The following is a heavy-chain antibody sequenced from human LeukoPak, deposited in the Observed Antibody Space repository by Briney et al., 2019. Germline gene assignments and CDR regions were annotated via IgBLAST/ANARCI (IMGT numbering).Heavy chain of an antibody. CDR2: ISGSGSAT. J-gene: IGHJ4*02. V-gene: IGHV3-23*01. CDR1: GFTFGSYA. CDR3: AKEGYSYGYGDGY. Sequence: GGSLRLSCAASGFTFGSYAMTWVRQAPGKGLEWVSAISGSGSATYYADSVKGRFTISRDNSKNTLYLQMNSLRAEDTAVYYCAKEGYSYGYGDGYWGQGTLVTVSS. D-gene: IGHD5-18*01.